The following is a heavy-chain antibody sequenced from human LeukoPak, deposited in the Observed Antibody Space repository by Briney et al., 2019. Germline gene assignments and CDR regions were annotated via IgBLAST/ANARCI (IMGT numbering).Heavy chain of an antibody. Sequence: PGGSLKLSCEASGFTFNTYAMTWVRQAPGKRLELVSGISGSGSSTSYSVKGRFTISRDNSKNTVYLQMTSLRAEDTAVYYCAKAGEYCPDGSCYSENYYFDYWGQGTLVTVSS. CDR1: GFTFNTYA. CDR3: AKAGEYCPDGSCYSENYYFDY. D-gene: IGHD2-15*01. CDR2: ISGSGSST. J-gene: IGHJ4*02. V-gene: IGHV3-23*01.